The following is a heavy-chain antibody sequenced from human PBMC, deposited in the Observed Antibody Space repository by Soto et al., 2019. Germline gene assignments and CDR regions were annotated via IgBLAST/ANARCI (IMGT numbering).Heavy chain of an antibody. Sequence: PGRSLRLSCAASGFTFSSYAMTWVLQAPGKGLEWVSTIRASGGSTYYADSVKGRFTISRDNSMNTLFLHMNSLRAEDTAIYYCAKGGYTSPFDYWGLGTLVTVSS. CDR3: AKGGYTSPFDY. J-gene: IGHJ4*02. V-gene: IGHV3-23*01. CDR2: IRASGGST. D-gene: IGHD5-12*01. CDR1: GFTFSSYA.